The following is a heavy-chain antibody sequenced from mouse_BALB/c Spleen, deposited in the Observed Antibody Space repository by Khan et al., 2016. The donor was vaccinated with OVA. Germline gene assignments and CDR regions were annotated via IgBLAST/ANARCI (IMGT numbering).Heavy chain of an antibody. CDR1: GFTFSSYA. J-gene: IGHJ2*01. CDR2: ISSGGTT. CDR3: AREAYRYDEYYFDY. D-gene: IGHD2-14*01. V-gene: IGHV5-6-5*01. Sequence: EVELVESGGGSVKPGGSLNLSCAVSGFTFSSYAMSWVRQTPEKRLEWVASISSGGTTYYQDSVKGRFTISRDNARNILYLQTRSLRSEDMAMYFCAREAYRYDEYYFDYWGQGTTLTVSA.